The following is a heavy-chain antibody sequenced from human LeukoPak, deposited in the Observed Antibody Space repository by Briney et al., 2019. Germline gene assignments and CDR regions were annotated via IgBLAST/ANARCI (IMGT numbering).Heavy chain of an antibody. J-gene: IGHJ4*02. V-gene: IGHV1-18*01. CDR3: AVGSDYYDSSQFDY. D-gene: IGHD3-22*01. CDR2: ISAYNGNT. Sequence: ASVKVSCKASGYTFTSYGISWVRQAPGQGLEWMGWISAYNGNTNYAQKLQGRVTMTRDTSISTAYMELSRLRSDDTAVYYCAVGSDYYDSSQFDYWGQGTLVTVSS. CDR1: GYTFTSYG.